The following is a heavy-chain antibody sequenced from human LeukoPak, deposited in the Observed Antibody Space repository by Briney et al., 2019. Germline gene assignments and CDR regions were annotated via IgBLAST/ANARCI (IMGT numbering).Heavy chain of an antibody. J-gene: IGHJ4*02. CDR3: ASDSSGYYYWNY. CDR1: GYTFTSYD. D-gene: IGHD3-22*01. V-gene: IGHV1-69*13. Sequence: GASVKVSCKASGYTFTSYDISWVRQAPGQGLEWMGGIIPIFGTANYAQKFQGRVTITADESTSTAYMELRSLRSDDTAVYYCASDSSGYYYWNYWGQGTLVTVSS. CDR2: IIPIFGTA.